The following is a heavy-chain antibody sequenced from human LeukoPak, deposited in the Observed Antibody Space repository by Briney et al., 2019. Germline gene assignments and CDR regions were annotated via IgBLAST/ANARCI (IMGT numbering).Heavy chain of an antibody. CDR3: ARGYCSSTSCSAPYDAFDI. D-gene: IGHD2-2*01. J-gene: IGHJ3*02. V-gene: IGHV1-69*05. CDR1: GGTFSSYA. CDR2: IIPIFGTA. Sequence: SVKVSCTASGGTFSSYAISWVRQAPGQGLEWMGGIIPIFGTANYAQKFQGRVTITTDESTSTAYMELSSLRSEDTAVYYCARGYCSSTSCSAPYDAFDIWGQGTMVTVSS.